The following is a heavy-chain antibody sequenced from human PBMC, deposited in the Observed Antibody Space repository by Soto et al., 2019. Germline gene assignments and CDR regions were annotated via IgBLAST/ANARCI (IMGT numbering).Heavy chain of an antibody. J-gene: IGHJ6*02. CDR1: GYTFTGYY. CDR3: ARKVSGHYYYGMDV. V-gene: IGHV1-69*01. Sequence: QVQLVQSGAEVKKPGASVKVSCKASGYTFTGYYMHWVRQAPGQGLEWMGGIIPIFGTANYAQKFQGRVTITADESTSTAYMELSSLRSEDTAVYYCARKVSGHYYYGMDVWGQGTTVTVSS. CDR2: IIPIFGTA.